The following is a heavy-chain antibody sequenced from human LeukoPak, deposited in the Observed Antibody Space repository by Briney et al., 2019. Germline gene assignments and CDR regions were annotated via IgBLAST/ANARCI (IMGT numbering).Heavy chain of an antibody. J-gene: IGHJ4*02. CDR1: GYIFLNYW. Sequence: GESLKISCQTCGYIFLNYWIAWVRQVPGKGLEWMGSVYPRDSDIRDSPSFQGQVTVSADKSISTAYLQWSSLKASDTALYYCARHFSLVSEFDYCGQGTPVTVSS. CDR3: ARHFSLVSEFDY. V-gene: IGHV5-51*01. D-gene: IGHD2-21*01. CDR2: VYPRDSDI.